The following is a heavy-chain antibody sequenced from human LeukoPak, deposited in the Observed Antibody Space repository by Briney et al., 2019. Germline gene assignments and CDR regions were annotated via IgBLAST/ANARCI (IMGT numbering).Heavy chain of an antibody. D-gene: IGHD6-19*01. CDR1: GGSISSYY. Sequence: PSETLSLTCTVSGGSISSYYWSWIRQPPGKGLEWIGYIYYSGSTNYNPSLKSRVTISVDTSKNQFSLKLSSVTAADTAVYYCARESIKQWLIWGQGTLVTVSS. CDR3: ARESIKQWLI. J-gene: IGHJ1*01. CDR2: IYYSGST. V-gene: IGHV4-59*01.